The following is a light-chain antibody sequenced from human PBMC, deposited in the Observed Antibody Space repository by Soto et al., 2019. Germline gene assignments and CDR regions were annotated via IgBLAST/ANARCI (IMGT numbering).Light chain of an antibody. CDR3: QQYNNWPPWT. J-gene: IGKJ1*01. CDR2: GAS. V-gene: IGKV3-15*01. Sequence: EIVMTQSPATLSVSPWERVTLSCRASQSVSNNLAWYQQKRGQAPSLLIYGASTRATGVPARFSGSGSGTDFTLTISSLQSEDFAVYYCQQYNNWPPWTFGQGTKVDIK. CDR1: QSVSNN.